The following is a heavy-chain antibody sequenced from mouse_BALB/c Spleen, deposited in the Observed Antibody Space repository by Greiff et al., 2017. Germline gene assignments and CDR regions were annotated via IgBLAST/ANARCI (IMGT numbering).Heavy chain of an antibody. J-gene: IGHJ4*01. V-gene: IGHV3-6*02. CDR3: ASGVLLRRYYAMDY. Sequence: EVQLVESGPGLVKPSQSLSLTCSVTGYSITSGYYWNWIRQFPGNKLEWMGYISYDGSNNYNPSLKNRISITRDTSKNQFFLKLNSVTTEDTATYYCASGVLLRRYYAMDYWGQGTAVTVSA. CDR1: GYSITSGYY. CDR2: ISYDGSN. D-gene: IGHD1-1*01.